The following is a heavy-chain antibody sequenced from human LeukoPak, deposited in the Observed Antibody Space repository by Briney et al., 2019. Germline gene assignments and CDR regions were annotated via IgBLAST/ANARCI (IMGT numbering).Heavy chain of an antibody. V-gene: IGHV3-30*02. CDR1: GFTFSSYG. CDR2: IRYDGSNK. CDR3: AKERAISEDQTGTFDY. D-gene: IGHD1-7*01. J-gene: IGHJ4*02. Sequence: GGSLRLSCAASGFTFSSYGMHWVRQAPGKGLEWVAFIRYDGSNKYYADSVKGRFTISRDNSKNTLYLQMNSLRAEDTAVYYCAKERAISEDQTGTFDYWGQGTLVTVSS.